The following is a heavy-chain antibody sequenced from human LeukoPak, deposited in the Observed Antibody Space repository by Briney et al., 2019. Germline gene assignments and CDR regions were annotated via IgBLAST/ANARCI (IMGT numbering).Heavy chain of an antibody. V-gene: IGHV1-69*13. D-gene: IGHD6-13*01. Sequence: SVKVSCKASGGTFSSYAISWVRQAPGQGLEWMGGIIPIFGTANYAQKFQGRVTITADESTSTAYMELSSLRSEDTAVYYCARDERHGPSSSWYEYYFDYWGQGTLVTVSS. CDR1: GGTFSSYA. CDR2: IIPIFGTA. J-gene: IGHJ4*02. CDR3: ARDERHGPSSSWYEYYFDY.